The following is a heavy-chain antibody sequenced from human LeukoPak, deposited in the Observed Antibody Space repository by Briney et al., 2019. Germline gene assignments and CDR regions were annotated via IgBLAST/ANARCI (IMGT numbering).Heavy chain of an antibody. V-gene: IGHV3-21*01. CDR1: GFTFSSYS. D-gene: IGHD2-15*01. CDR2: ISGDTSYI. CDR3: ARDIPPSGDFDY. Sequence: GGSLRLSCAASGFTFSSYSMNWVRQAPGKGLECVSAISGDTSYIYYADSVRGRFTISRDNAKNSVYLQMNSLRGEDTVVYYCARDIPPSGDFDYWGQGTLVTVSS. J-gene: IGHJ4*02.